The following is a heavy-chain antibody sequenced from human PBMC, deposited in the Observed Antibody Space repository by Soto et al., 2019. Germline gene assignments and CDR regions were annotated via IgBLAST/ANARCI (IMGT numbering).Heavy chain of an antibody. J-gene: IGHJ3*02. Sequence: GGSLRLSCAASGFTFSSSEMNWVRQAPGKGLEWVSYISSSGNTIYYADSVRGRFTVSRDNAKNSLCLQMNSLRAEDTAVYYCAREQQQLVRGDAFDIWGQGTLVTVSS. CDR2: ISSSGNTI. D-gene: IGHD6-13*01. CDR1: GFTFSSSE. CDR3: AREQQQLVRGDAFDI. V-gene: IGHV3-48*03.